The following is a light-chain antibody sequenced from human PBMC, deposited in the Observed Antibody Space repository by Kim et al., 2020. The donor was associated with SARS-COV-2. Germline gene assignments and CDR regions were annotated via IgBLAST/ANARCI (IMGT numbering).Light chain of an antibody. CDR2: GAS. Sequence: GERATLSCRASQSVSSSYLAWDQQKPGQAPRLLIYGASSRATGIPDRFSGSGSGTDFTLTISRLEPEDFAVYYCQQYGSSPPKLTFGGGTKVDIK. CDR3: QQYGSSPPKLT. J-gene: IGKJ4*01. V-gene: IGKV3-20*01. CDR1: QSVSSSY.